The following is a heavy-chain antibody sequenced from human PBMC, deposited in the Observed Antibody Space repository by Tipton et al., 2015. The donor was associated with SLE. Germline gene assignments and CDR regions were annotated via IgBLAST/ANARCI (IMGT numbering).Heavy chain of an antibody. CDR3: ARDGYNLDAFDI. Sequence: TLSLTCTVSGGSISSGSYYWSWIRQPPGKGLEWIGYIYYSGSTNYNPSLKSRVTISVDTSKNQFSLKLSSVTAADTAVYYCARDGYNLDAFDIWGQGTMVTVSS. CDR1: GGSISSGSYY. V-gene: IGHV4-61*01. J-gene: IGHJ3*02. D-gene: IGHD5-24*01. CDR2: IYYSGST.